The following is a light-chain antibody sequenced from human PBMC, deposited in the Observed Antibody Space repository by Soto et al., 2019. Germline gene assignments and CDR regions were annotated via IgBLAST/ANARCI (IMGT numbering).Light chain of an antibody. Sequence: EIVLTQSPASLSLSPGGRATLSCRASQTVGHSLAWYQHRPGQAPRLLISQASNVATGVPSRFGGSGSGTDFTLTINSLEPEDFAVYYCQQYTSWPITFGQGTRLEIK. CDR1: QTVGHS. J-gene: IGKJ5*01. V-gene: IGKV3-11*01. CDR2: QAS. CDR3: QQYTSWPIT.